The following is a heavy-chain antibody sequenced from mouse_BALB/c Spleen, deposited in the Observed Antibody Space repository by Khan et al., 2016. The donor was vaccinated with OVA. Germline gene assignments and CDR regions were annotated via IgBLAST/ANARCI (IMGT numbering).Heavy chain of an antibody. V-gene: IGHV1-20*02. J-gene: IGHJ2*01. CDR1: GYSFTGYF. CDR2: INPHIGET. D-gene: IGHD1-1*01. CDR3: ARIYRSDFDY. Sequence: EVKLVESGPELVKPGASVKISCKASGYSFTGYFMNWVMQSHGKSLEWIGRINPHIGETFYNQKFKGKATLTVDESSRTAHMELRSLASEDSAVYYCARIYRSDFDYWGQGTTLTVSS.